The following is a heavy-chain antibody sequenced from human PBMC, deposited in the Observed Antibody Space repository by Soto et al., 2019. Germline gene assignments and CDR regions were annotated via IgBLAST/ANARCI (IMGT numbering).Heavy chain of an antibody. CDR2: INHSGST. CDR3: ARDLARPPAGVPDWFDP. V-gene: IGHV4-34*01. Sequence: SETLSLTCAVYGGSFSGYYWSWIRQPPGKGLEWIGEINHSGSTNYNPSLKSRVTISVDTSKNQFSLKLSSVTAADTAVYYCARDLARPPAGVPDWFDPWGQGTLVTVSS. J-gene: IGHJ5*02. CDR1: GGSFSGYY. D-gene: IGHD6-6*01.